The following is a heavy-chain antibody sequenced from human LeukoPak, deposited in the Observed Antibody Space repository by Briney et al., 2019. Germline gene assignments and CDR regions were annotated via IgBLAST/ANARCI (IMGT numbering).Heavy chain of an antibody. D-gene: IGHD3-10*01. CDR3: ARSWSGESILFDY. CDR2: IYSGGST. Sequence: GGSLRLSCAASGFTVSSNYMSWVRQAPGKGLEWVSVIYSGGSTYYAGSVKGRFTISRDNSKNTLYLQMNSLRAEDTAVYYCARSWSGESILFDYWGQGTLVTVSS. CDR1: GFTVSSNY. J-gene: IGHJ4*02. V-gene: IGHV3-66*01.